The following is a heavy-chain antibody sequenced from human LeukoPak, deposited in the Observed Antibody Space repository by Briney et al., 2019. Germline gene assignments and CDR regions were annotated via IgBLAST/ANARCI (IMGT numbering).Heavy chain of an antibody. CDR2: ISSNGGST. CDR3: AKMGDGYNEVFDY. J-gene: IGHJ4*02. V-gene: IGHV3-64*04. D-gene: IGHD5-24*01. CDR1: GFTFSSYA. Sequence: SGGSLRLSCSASGFTFSSYAMHWVRQAPGKGLEYVSAISSNGGSTYYADSVKGRFTISRDNSKNTLYLQMNSLRAEDTAVYYCAKMGDGYNEVFDYWGQGTLVTVSS.